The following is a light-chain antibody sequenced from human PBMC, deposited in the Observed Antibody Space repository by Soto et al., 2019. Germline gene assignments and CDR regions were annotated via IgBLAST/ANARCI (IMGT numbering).Light chain of an antibody. CDR2: KAS. Sequence: DIQMTQSPSTLSASVGDRATITCRASQSISSWLAWYQQKPGKAPNLLIYKASSLESGVPSRFSGSGSGTEFTLTISSLQPDDFATYYCQQYNSYWTFGQGTKVDIK. J-gene: IGKJ1*01. CDR1: QSISSW. V-gene: IGKV1-5*03. CDR3: QQYNSYWT.